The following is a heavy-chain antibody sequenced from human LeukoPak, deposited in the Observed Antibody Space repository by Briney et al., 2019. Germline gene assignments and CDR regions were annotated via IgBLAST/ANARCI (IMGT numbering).Heavy chain of an antibody. J-gene: IGHJ4*02. V-gene: IGHV3-30*03. Sequence: GGSLRLSCSASGFTFSSFWMSWVRQAPGKGLEWVAVISYDGSNKYYADSVKGRFTISRDNSKNTLYLQMNSLRAEDTAVYYCARDYYGSSGYPDYWGQGTLVTVSS. CDR2: ISYDGSNK. CDR1: GFTFSSFW. D-gene: IGHD3-22*01. CDR3: ARDYYGSSGYPDY.